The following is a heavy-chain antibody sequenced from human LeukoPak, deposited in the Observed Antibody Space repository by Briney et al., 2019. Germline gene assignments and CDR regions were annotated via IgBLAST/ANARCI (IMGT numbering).Heavy chain of an antibody. D-gene: IGHD2-2*01. CDR1: GGSFSGYY. CDR2: INHSGST. CDR3: AIHIVVVPAAKKKNWFDP. Sequence: SETLSLTCAVYGGSFSGYYWSWIRQPPGKGLEWIGEINHSGSTNYDPSLKSRVTISVDTSKNQFSLKLSSVTAADTAVYYCAIHIVVVPAAKKKNWFDPWGQGTLVTVSS. V-gene: IGHV4-34*01. J-gene: IGHJ5*02.